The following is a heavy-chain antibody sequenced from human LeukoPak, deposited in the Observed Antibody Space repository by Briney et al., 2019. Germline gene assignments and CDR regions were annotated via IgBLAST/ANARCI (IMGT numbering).Heavy chain of an antibody. CDR2: IWYDGSNK. V-gene: IGHV3-33*06. CDR1: GFTFSSYG. Sequence: GRSLRLSCAASGFTFSSYGMHWVRQAPRKGLEWVAVIWYDGSNKYYADSVKGRFTISRDNSKNTLYLQMNSMRAEDTAVYYCAKDPEQWLGQDYFDYWGQGTLVTVSS. D-gene: IGHD6-19*01. CDR3: AKDPEQWLGQDYFDY. J-gene: IGHJ4*02.